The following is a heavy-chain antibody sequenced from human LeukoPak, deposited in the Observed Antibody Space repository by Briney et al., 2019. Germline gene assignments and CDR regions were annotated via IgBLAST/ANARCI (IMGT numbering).Heavy chain of an antibody. V-gene: IGHV3-48*01. J-gene: IGHJ4*02. Sequence: GGSLRLSCAASGFTFSSYSMNWVRQAPGKGLEWVSYISSSSNTIYYADYVKGRFTISRDNAKNSLYLQMNSLRAEDTAVYYCARDQRGSYCFDYWGQGTLVTVSS. CDR2: ISSSSNTI. CDR3: ARDQRGSYCFDY. D-gene: IGHD1-26*01. CDR1: GFTFSSYS.